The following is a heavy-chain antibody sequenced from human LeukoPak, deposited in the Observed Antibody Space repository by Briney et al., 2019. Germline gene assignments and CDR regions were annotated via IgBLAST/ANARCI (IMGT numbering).Heavy chain of an antibody. CDR2: IYHSGST. CDR3: ARGSDGVTIFGVKFDP. V-gene: IGHV4-30-2*01. D-gene: IGHD3-3*01. CDR1: GGSISSGGYY. J-gene: IGHJ5*02. Sequence: PSQTLSLTCTVSGGSISSGGYYWSWIRQPPGKGLEWIGYIYHSGSTYYNPSLKSRVTISVDRSKNQFSLKLSSVTAADTAVYYCARGSDGVTIFGVKFDPWGQGTLVTVSS.